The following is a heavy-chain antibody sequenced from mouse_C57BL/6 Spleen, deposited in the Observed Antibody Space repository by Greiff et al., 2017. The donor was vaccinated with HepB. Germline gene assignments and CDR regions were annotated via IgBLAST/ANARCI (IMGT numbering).Heavy chain of an antibody. CDR1: GYSITSDY. V-gene: IGHV3-8*01. CDR2: ISYSGST. CDR3: ARRGYYGSSPYWYFDV. Sequence: VQLQQSGPGLAKPSQTLSLTCSVTGYSITSDYWNWIRKFPGNKLEYMGYISYSGSTYYNPSLKSRISITRDTSKNQYYLQLNSVTTEDTATYYCARRGYYGSSPYWYFDVWGTGTTVTVSS. D-gene: IGHD1-1*01. J-gene: IGHJ1*03.